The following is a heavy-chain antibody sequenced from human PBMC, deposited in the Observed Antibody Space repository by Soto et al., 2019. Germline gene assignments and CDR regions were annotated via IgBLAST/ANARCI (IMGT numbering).Heavy chain of an antibody. CDR3: ARRRYSGTDCYEKFYYGLDV. CDR1: GSTFSSYT. Sequence: QVQLVQSGAEVRKPGSSVKVSCMASGSTFSSYTVNWVRQAPGKGLEWIGRIIPVLTVTDYARRFQGRVTITADSSTKTAYMGLTMLTSEATAVDYWARRRYSGTDCYEKFYYGLDVWGQGTTVTVSS. V-gene: IGHV1-69*02. D-gene: IGHD2-21*02. CDR2: IIPVLTVT. J-gene: IGHJ6*02.